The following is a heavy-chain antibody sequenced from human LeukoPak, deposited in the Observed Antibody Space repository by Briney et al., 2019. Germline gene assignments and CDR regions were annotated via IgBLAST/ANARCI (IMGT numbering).Heavy chain of an antibody. CDR2: IYTSGST. D-gene: IGHD3-9*01. CDR1: GYSISSAYF. J-gene: IGHJ6*04. Sequence: PSETLSLTCVVSGYSISSAYFWGWIRQPPGKGLEWIGRIYTSGSTNYNPSLKSRVTMSVDTSKNQFSLKLSSVTAADTAVYYCAREVESYDILTGPLDVWGKGTTVTVSS. V-gene: IGHV4-38-2*02. CDR3: AREVESYDILTGPLDV.